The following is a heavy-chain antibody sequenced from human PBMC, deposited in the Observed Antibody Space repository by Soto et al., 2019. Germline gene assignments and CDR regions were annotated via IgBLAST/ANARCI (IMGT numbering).Heavy chain of an antibody. D-gene: IGHD5-18*01. CDR3: ARGGGHTYGRLPGVY. J-gene: IGHJ4*02. CDR2: VKQDGSEK. Sequence: EVQLVESGGGLVQPGGSLRLSCAASGFTFSTYWMTWVRQAPGKELEWVAHVKQDGSEKYNVDSVKGRFTISRDNAKNSLYLQMNSLRAEDTAVYYCARGGGHTYGRLPGVYWGQGILVTVSS. V-gene: IGHV3-7*05. CDR1: GFTFSTYW.